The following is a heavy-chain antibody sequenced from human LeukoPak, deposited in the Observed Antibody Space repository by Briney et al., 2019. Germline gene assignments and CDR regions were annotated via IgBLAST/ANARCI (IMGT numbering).Heavy chain of an antibody. D-gene: IGHD7-27*01. Sequence: PSGTLSLTCAVSGGSISSSNWWSWVRQPPGKGLEWIGEIYHSGSTNYNPSLKSRVTISVDKSKNQFSLKLSSVTAADTAVYYCARALGITGVRSPYWYFDLWGRGTLVTVSS. J-gene: IGHJ2*01. CDR2: IYHSGST. CDR3: ARALGITGVRSPYWYFDL. CDR1: GGSISSSNW. V-gene: IGHV4-4*02.